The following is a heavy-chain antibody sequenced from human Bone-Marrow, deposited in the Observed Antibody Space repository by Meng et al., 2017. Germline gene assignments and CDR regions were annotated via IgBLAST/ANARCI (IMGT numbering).Heavy chain of an antibody. J-gene: IGHJ4*02. D-gene: IGHD5-24*01. V-gene: IGHV3-48*03. CDR2: IRSSGGPA. CDR1: GFTFSDYE. Sequence: GESLKISCGASGFTFSDYEMTWVRQAPGKGLEWVSSIRSSGGPAYYADSVKGRFTISRDNAKNSLYLQMNSLRAEDTAVYYCARDDRERWLQVYYFDYWGQGTLVTVSS. CDR3: ARDDRERWLQVYYFDY.